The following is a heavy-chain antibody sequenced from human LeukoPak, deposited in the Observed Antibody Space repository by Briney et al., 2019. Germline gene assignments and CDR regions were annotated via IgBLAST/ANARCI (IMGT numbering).Heavy chain of an antibody. D-gene: IGHD6-6*01. CDR1: GGSISSSSYY. Sequence: PSETLSLTCTVSGGSISSSSYYWGWIRQPPGKGLEWIGSIYYSGSTYYNPSLKSRVTISVDTSKNQFSLKLSSVTAADTAVYYCARGIIYSSSPGVEQTHNWFDPWGQGTLVTVSS. J-gene: IGHJ5*02. CDR2: IYYSGST. CDR3: ARGIIYSSSPGVEQTHNWFDP. V-gene: IGHV4-39*07.